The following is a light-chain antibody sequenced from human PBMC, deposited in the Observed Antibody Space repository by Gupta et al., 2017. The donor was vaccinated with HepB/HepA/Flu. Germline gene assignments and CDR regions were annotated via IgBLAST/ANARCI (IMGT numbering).Light chain of an antibody. V-gene: IGLV2-14*03. Sequence: QSALTQPASVCGPPGRSPTISCTGTSSDVGGYNYVSWYQQHPGKAPKLMIYDVSDRPSGVSNRFSGSKSGNTASLTISGLQAEDEADYYCSSYTTSSTLVFGGGTKVTVL. CDR2: DVS. J-gene: IGLJ2*01. CDR3: SSYTTSSTLV. CDR1: SSDVGGYNY.